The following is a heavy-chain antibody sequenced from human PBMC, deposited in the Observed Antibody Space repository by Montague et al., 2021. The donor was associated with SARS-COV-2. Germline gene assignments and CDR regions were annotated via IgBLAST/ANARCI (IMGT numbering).Heavy chain of an antibody. CDR3: ARAYCGGDCYFYWYFDL. D-gene: IGHD2-21*02. V-gene: IGHV6-1*01. Sequence: CAISGDSVSSNIATWYWIRQSPSRGLEWLGRTYYRSKWYNDYAVSVNIRVIINPDTSNNRISLQLNSVTPEDTAVYYCARAYCGGDCYFYWYFDLWGRGTLVTVSS. J-gene: IGHJ2*01. CDR1: GDSVSSNIAT. CDR2: TYYRSKWYN.